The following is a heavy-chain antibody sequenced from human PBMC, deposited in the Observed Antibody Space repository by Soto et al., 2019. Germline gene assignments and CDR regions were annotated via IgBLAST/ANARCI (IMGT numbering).Heavy chain of an antibody. CDR1: GFTFSGSD. J-gene: IGHJ2*01. V-gene: IGHV3-73*01. Sequence: GGSLRLSCAASGFTFSGSDIHWVRQASGKGLEWVGHITTKTNSYATEYAASVRGRFTISRDDSKNTAYLQMASLKTEDTAVYYCAKEPVGPDWYFDLWGRGTLVTVSS. CDR3: AKEPVGPDWYFDL. CDR2: ITTKTNSYAT.